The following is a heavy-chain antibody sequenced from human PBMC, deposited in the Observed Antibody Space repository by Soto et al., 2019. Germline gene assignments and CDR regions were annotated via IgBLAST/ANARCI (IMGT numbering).Heavy chain of an antibody. D-gene: IGHD6-19*01. V-gene: IGHV4-39*07. CDR1: GGSISSSSYY. J-gene: IGHJ5*02. CDR2: IYYSGST. Sequence: SQTLSLTCTVSGGSISSSSYYWGWIRQPPGKGLEWIGSIYYSGSTYYNPSLKSRVTISVDTSKNQFSLKLSSVTAADTAVYYCARVRSGAVAGPARGFDPWGQGTLVTVSS. CDR3: ARVRSGAVAGPARGFDP.